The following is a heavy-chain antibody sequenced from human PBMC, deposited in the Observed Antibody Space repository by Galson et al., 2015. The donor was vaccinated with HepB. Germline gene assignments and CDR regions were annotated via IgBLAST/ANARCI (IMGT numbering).Heavy chain of an antibody. V-gene: IGHV3-43D*03. J-gene: IGHJ4*02. CDR3: VKDDNSGGSYLFDY. CDR2: ITWDGAGS. Sequence: SLRLSCAASGFTFDDYAMHWVRQAPGKGLEWVSLITWDGAGSYYLDSVRGRFTISRDNTKKSLYLQMNSLRAEDTALYYCVKDDNSGGSYLFDYWGQGTPVTVSS. D-gene: IGHD3-16*01. CDR1: GFTFDDYA.